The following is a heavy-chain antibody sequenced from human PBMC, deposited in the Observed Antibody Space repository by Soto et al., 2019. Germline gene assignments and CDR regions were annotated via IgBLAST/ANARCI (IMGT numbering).Heavy chain of an antibody. CDR2: IYYSGST. V-gene: IGHV4-39*01. J-gene: IGHJ4*02. CDR1: GGSINSSTYY. D-gene: IGHD4-17*01. CDR3: ARHPTVTEYYFDY. Sequence: PSETLSLICTVSGGSINSSTYYWAWIRQPPGKGLEWIGSIYYSGSTYYNPSLKSRVTISVDTSKNQFSLKLSSVTAADTAVYYCARHPTVTEYYFDYWGQGTLVTVSS.